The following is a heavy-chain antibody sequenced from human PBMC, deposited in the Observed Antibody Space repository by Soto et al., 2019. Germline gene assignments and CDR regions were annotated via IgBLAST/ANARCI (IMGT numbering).Heavy chain of an antibody. Sequence: GESLKISCEGSGYRFASYWITWVRQVPGKGLEWMGRIDPLDSQTNYSASFEGHVTFSADKSINTAFLQWSSLRASDTATYFCTRHAVITSGEVIVSHWFDPWGQGTPVTVSS. CDR2: IDPLDSQT. CDR1: GYRFASYW. J-gene: IGHJ5*02. V-gene: IGHV5-10-1*01. CDR3: TRHAVITSGEVIVSHWFDP. D-gene: IGHD3-16*02.